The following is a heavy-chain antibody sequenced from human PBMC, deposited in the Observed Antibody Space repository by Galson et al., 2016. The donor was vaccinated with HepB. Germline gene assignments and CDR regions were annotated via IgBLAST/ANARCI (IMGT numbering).Heavy chain of an antibody. CDR1: GGSFTSYY. V-gene: IGHV4-59*08. Sequence: SETLSLTCTVSGGSFTSYYWSWIRQPPGKGLEWIGYIYYSGSTNYNPSLKSRVTISVDTSKNQFSLRLTSVTAADTAVYSCATYEWDGGNRFDYWGQGTLVTVSS. CDR2: IYYSGST. CDR3: ATYEWDGGNRFDY. D-gene: IGHD4-23*01. J-gene: IGHJ4*02.